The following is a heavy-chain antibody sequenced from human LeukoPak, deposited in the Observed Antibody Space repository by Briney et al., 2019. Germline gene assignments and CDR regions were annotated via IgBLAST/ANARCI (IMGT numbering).Heavy chain of an antibody. Sequence: GGSLRLSCAASGFTFSSYAMHWVRQAPGKGLEWVAVISYDGSNKYYADSVKGRFTISRDNSKNTLYLQMNSLRAEDTAVYYCAREDGSSSYLFDYRGQGTLVTVSS. CDR2: ISYDGSNK. V-gene: IGHV3-30-3*01. CDR1: GFTFSSYA. J-gene: IGHJ4*02. CDR3: AREDGSSSYLFDY. D-gene: IGHD6-6*01.